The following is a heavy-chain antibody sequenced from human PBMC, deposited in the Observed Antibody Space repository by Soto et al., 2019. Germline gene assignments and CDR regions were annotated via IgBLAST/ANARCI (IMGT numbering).Heavy chain of an antibody. Sequence: EVQLLEFGGGLVQPGGSLRLSCAASGFTLRDHAMTWGRQSPGQGLEYVSSITNTGRGTFYADSVKGQFRISRDNSKNTLYLQMNSLTAENAAVYSCAKNVLDRGAESWGQGTLVTVSS. D-gene: IGHD3-10*01. CDR1: GFTLRDHA. CDR2: ITNTGRGT. CDR3: AKNVLDRGAES. J-gene: IGHJ5*02. V-gene: IGHV3-23*01.